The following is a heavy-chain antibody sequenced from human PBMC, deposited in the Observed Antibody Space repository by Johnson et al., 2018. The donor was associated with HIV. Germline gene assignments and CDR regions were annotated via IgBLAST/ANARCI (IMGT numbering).Heavy chain of an antibody. CDR3: AKVACGGDCFSHDAFDI. CDR1: GFIFSTYG. V-gene: IGHV3-30*02. CDR2: IHYDGSKK. J-gene: IGHJ3*02. D-gene: IGHD2-21*02. Sequence: QVQLVESGGGVGQPGGSLRLSCAASGFIFSTYGIHWVRQAPGKGLEWVTFIHYDGSKKYYADSVKGRFTISRDDSKNTVYLQMNSLRAEDTAVYYCAKVACGGDCFSHDAFDIWGQGTMVTVSS.